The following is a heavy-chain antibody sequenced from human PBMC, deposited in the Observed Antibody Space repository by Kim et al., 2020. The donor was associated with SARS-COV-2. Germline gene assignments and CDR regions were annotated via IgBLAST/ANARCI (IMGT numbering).Heavy chain of an antibody. CDR2: ISYDGSNK. CDR3: AREAYSSSSYGMDV. Sequence: GGSLRLSCAASGFTFSSYAIDWVRQAPGKGLEWVAIISYDGSNKYYADSVKGRFTISRDNSKNTLYLQMNSLRAEDTAVYYCAREAYSSSSYGMDVWGQGTTVTVSS. D-gene: IGHD6-13*01. J-gene: IGHJ6*02. V-gene: IGHV3-30*04. CDR1: GFTFSSYA.